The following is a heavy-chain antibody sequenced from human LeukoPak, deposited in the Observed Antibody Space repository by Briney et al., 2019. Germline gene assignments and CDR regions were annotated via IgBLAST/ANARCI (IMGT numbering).Heavy chain of an antibody. CDR3: AREAREGHVFDI. J-gene: IGHJ3*02. D-gene: IGHD5-24*01. Sequence: PSETLSLTCTVSGDSIRSYYSSWIRQPPGKGLKWIGYIHYSGSTNYNPSLESRVTISVDTSKDQFSLKLSSVTAADTAVYYCAREAREGHVFDIWGQGTMVTVSS. CDR2: IHYSGST. CDR1: GDSIRSYY. V-gene: IGHV4-59*01.